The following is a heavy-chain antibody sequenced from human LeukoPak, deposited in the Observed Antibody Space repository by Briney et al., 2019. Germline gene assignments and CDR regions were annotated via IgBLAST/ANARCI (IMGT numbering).Heavy chain of an antibody. D-gene: IGHD3-16*01. CDR2: HYPGDSDT. CDR1: GYSFTTYW. J-gene: IGHJ4*02. V-gene: IGHV5-51*01. Sequence: GESLKISCKGSGYSFTTYWIGWVRHMPGKGLEWMGIHYPGDSDTKYSPSFQGHVTISADNSISTAYLQWSSLEASDTAIYYCARGGWAEYFFGGKYYFDYWGQGTLVTVSS. CDR3: ARGGWAEYFFGGKYYFDY.